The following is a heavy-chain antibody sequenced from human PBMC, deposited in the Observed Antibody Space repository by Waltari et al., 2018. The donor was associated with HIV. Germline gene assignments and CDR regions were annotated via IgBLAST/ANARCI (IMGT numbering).Heavy chain of an antibody. CDR1: GYSISSGYY. CDR2: IYHSGST. J-gene: IGHJ5*02. V-gene: IGHV4-38-2*02. Sequence: QVQLQESGPGLVKPSETLSLTCTVSGYSISSGYYWGWIRQPPGKGLEWIGSIYHSGSTYYNPSLKSRVTISVDTSKNQFSLKLSSVTAADTAVYYCARDYRTNYCTNGVCSGVFDPWGQGTLVTVSS. D-gene: IGHD2-8*01. CDR3: ARDYRTNYCTNGVCSGVFDP.